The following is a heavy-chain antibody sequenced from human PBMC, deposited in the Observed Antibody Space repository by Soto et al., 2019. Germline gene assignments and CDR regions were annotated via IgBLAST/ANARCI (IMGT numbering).Heavy chain of an antibody. CDR3: ARDKYPSNWYYFDY. V-gene: IGHV4-4*07. CDR1: GGSISSYY. CDR2: IYTTGST. D-gene: IGHD6-13*01. Sequence: PSETLSLTCTVSGGSISSYYWSWIRQPAGKGLAWIGRIYTTGSTNYNPSLRSRVTMSVDTSKNQFSLKLSSVTAADTAVYYCARDKYPSNWYYFDYWGQGTLVTVSS. J-gene: IGHJ4*02.